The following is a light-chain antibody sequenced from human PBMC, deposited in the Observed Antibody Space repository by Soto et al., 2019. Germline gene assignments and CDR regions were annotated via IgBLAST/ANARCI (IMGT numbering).Light chain of an antibody. Sequence: QSALTQPASVSGSPGQSITISCTGTSSDVGGYNYVSWYQQHPGKAPKLLMYHVSHRPSGVSNRFSGSKSCNTASMTIAGIQAGDEADYYCSSYTSSSVVFGGGTKQTVL. CDR3: SSYTSSSVV. V-gene: IGLV2-14*01. CDR2: HVS. J-gene: IGLJ2*01. CDR1: SSDVGGYNY.